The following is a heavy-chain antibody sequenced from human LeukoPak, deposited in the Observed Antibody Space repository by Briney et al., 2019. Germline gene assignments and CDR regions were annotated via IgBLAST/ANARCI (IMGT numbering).Heavy chain of an antibody. CDR1: GFTFDDYG. J-gene: IGHJ5*02. D-gene: IGHD6-13*01. CDR2: INWNGGST. CDR3: ARHGSSSGLDKTPWFDP. V-gene: IGHV3-20*04. Sequence: GGSLRLSCAASGFTFDDYGMSWVRQAPGKGLEWVSGINWNGGSTGYADSVKGRFTISRDNAKNSLYLQMNSLRAEDTALYYCARHGSSSGLDKTPWFDPWGQGTLVTVSS.